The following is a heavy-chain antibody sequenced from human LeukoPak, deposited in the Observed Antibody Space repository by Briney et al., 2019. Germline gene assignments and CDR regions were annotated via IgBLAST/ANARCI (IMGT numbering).Heavy chain of an antibody. D-gene: IGHD6-6*01. CDR1: GFTFSSYG. CDR2: ISYDGSNK. J-gene: IGHJ4*02. Sequence: GGSLRLSCAASGFTFSSYGMHWVRQAPGKGLEWVAVISYDGSNKYYADSVKGRFTISRDNSKNTVYLQMNSLRAEDTAVYYCARDPSSSSSVGGYLDYWGQGTLVTVSS. V-gene: IGHV3-30*03. CDR3: ARDPSSSSSVGGYLDY.